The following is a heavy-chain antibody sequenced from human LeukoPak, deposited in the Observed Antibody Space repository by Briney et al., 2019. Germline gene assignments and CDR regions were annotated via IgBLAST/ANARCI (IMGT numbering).Heavy chain of an antibody. Sequence: SETLSLTCTVSGGSISSSSYYWGWIRQPPGKGLEWIGSIYYSGSAYYNPSLKSRVTISVDTSKNQFSLKLSSVTAADTAVYYCARDIYQLLYRSDSRNNWFDPWGQGTLVTVSS. CDR3: ARDIYQLLYRSDSRNNWFDP. CDR2: IYYSGSA. J-gene: IGHJ5*02. D-gene: IGHD2-2*02. V-gene: IGHV4-39*07. CDR1: GGSISSSSYY.